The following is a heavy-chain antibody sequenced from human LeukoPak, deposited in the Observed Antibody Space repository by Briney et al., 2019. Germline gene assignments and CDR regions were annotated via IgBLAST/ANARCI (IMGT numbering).Heavy chain of an antibody. CDR1: GGSFSGYY. CDR2: INHSGST. Sequence: PSETLSLTCAVYGGSFSGYYWSWIRQPPGKGLEWIGEINHSGSTNYNPSLKSRVTLLVDTSKNQFSLELNSVTAADTAVYYCARSGRGAAGTRYISDFWGQGTLVTVSS. V-gene: IGHV4-34*01. CDR3: ARSGRGAAGTRYISDF. D-gene: IGHD6-13*01. J-gene: IGHJ4*02.